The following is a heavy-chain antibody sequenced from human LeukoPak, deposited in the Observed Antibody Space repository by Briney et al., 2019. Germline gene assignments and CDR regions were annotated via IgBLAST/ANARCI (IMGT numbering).Heavy chain of an antibody. V-gene: IGHV4-59*01. CDR2: MSHSGST. Sequence: PSETLSLTCTVSGGYISSYYWSWIRQPPGKGLEWIGYMSHSGSTNYSPSLKSRVTISLDTSKNKFSLKLTSVTAADTAVYYCARGRTSFDYWGQGTLVTVSS. CDR1: GGYISSYY. D-gene: IGHD4/OR15-4a*01. J-gene: IGHJ4*02. CDR3: ARGRTSFDY.